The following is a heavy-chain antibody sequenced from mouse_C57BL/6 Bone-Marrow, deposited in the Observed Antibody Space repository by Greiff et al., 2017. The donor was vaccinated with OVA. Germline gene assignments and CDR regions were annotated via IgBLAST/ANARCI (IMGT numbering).Heavy chain of an antibody. CDR1: GFTFSSYA. J-gene: IGHJ4*01. Sequence: EVQVVESGEGLVKPGGSLKLSCAASGFTFSSYAMSWVRQTPEKRLEWVAYIRSCGDYIYYADPVKGRFTISRDNARNTLYLQMSSLKSEDTAMYDCTRLLDAMDYWGQGTSVTVSS. V-gene: IGHV5-9-1*02. CDR3: TRLLDAMDY. D-gene: IGHD2-1*01. CDR2: IRSCGDYI.